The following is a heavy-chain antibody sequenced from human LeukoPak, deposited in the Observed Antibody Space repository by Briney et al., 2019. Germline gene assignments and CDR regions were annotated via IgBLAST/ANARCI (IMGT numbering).Heavy chain of an antibody. J-gene: IGHJ4*02. CDR1: GGSFSGYY. D-gene: IGHD6-6*01. CDR3: ARVRRSSSSKGPYYFDY. V-gene: IGHV4-34*01. CDR2: INHSGST. Sequence: SETLSLTCAVYGGSFSGYYWSWIRQPPGKGLEWIGEINHSGSTNYNPSLKSRVTISVDTSKNQFSLKLSSVTAADTVVYYCARVRRSSSSKGPYYFDYWGQGTLVTVSS.